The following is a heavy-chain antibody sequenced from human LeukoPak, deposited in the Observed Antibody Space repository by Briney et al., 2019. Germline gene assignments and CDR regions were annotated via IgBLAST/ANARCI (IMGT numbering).Heavy chain of an antibody. CDR2: MYPSGTT. CDR1: GGSVSDYF. D-gene: IGHD6-13*01. J-gene: IGHJ4*02. CDR3: ARGPWVGHSSIGSRIDY. Sequence: SETLSLTCSVSGGSVSDYFWNWVRQGAGKGLEWIGRMYPSGTTHYNPTLRSRVTMSLDTSKNQFSLNLNSVAAADTAVYYCARGPWVGHSSIGSRIDYWGQGTLVTVSS. V-gene: IGHV4-4*07.